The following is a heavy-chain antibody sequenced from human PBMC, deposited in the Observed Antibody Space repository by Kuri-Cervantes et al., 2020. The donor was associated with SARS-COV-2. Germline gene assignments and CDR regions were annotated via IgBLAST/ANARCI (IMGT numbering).Heavy chain of an antibody. V-gene: IGHV3-30-3*01. J-gene: IGHJ4*02. Sequence: GGSLRLSCAASGFTFSSYAMHWVRQAPGKGLEWVAVISYDGSNKYYADSVRGRFTISRDNSKNTLYLQMNSLRAEDTAVYYCARGAKITIFGRMRGFDYWGQGTLVTVSS. CDR2: ISYDGSNK. CDR1: GFTFSSYA. CDR3: ARGAKITIFGRMRGFDY. D-gene: IGHD3-3*01.